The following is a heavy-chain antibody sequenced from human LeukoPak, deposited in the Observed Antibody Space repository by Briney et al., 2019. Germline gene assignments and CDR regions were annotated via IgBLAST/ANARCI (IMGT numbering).Heavy chain of an antibody. V-gene: IGHV3-15*01. J-gene: IGHJ4*02. Sequence: GGSLRLSCAASGFTFSNAWMSWVRQAPGKGLERVGRIKSKTDGGTTDYAAPVKGRFTISRDDSKNTLYLQMNSLKTEDTAVYYCTTAFSDDYGDYDDYWGQGTLVTVSS. CDR1: GFTFSNAW. CDR2: IKSKTDGGTT. CDR3: TTAFSDDYGDYDDY. D-gene: IGHD4-17*01.